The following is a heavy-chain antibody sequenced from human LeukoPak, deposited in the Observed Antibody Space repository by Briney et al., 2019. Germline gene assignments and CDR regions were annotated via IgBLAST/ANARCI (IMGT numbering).Heavy chain of an antibody. J-gene: IGHJ4*02. Sequence: GGSLRLSCATSGFTFSRYSMTWVRQAPGKGLEWVSYIHWSGSIIYYADSVKGRFTISRDNAQNSLYLHMHSLRVEDTAVYYCARDPYVSNFDYWGQGTLVTVSS. CDR2: IHWSGSII. D-gene: IGHD3-10*02. V-gene: IGHV3-48*04. CDR1: GFTFSRYS. CDR3: ARDPYVSNFDY.